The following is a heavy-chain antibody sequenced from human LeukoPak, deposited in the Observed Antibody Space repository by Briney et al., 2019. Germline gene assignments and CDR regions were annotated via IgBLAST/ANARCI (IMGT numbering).Heavy chain of an antibody. CDR1: GFTFDDYA. J-gene: IGHJ5*02. V-gene: IGHV3-9*01. Sequence: PRGSLRLSCAASGFTFDDYAMHWVRQAPGKGLEWVSGISWNSGSIGYADSVKGRFTISRDNAKNSLYLQMNSLRAEDTALYYCAKGGGQWLVRNWFDPWGQGTLVTVSS. CDR2: ISWNSGSI. D-gene: IGHD6-19*01. CDR3: AKGGGQWLVRNWFDP.